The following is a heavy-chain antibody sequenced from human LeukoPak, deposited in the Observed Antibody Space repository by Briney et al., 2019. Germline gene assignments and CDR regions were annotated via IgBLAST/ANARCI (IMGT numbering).Heavy chain of an antibody. CDR1: GGSISSSSYY. CDR2: IYYSGST. Sequence: SETLSLTCTVSGGSISSSSYYWGWIRQPPGKGLEWIGYIYYSGSTNYNPSLKSRVTISVDTSKNQFSLKLSSVTAADTAVYYCARLRADSYALRLFDYWGQGTLVTVSS. D-gene: IGHD5-18*01. CDR3: ARLRADSYALRLFDY. J-gene: IGHJ4*02. V-gene: IGHV4-61*05.